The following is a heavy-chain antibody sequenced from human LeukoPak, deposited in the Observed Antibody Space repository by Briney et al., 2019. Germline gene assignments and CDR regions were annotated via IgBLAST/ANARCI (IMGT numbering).Heavy chain of an antibody. Sequence: QAGGSLRLSCAASGFTFSNYWLTWVRQAPGKGLEWVANIKQDGSERYYVDSVKGRFIVSRDNAKHSLYLQMNSLRAEDTAVYYCARVYDVWSGYYRDYWGQGTLVTDSS. V-gene: IGHV3-7*04. D-gene: IGHD3-3*01. CDR2: IKQDGSER. J-gene: IGHJ4*02. CDR1: GFTFSNYW. CDR3: ARVYDVWSGYYRDY.